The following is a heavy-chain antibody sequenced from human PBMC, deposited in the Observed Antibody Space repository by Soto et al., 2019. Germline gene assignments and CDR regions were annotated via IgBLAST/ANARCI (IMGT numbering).Heavy chain of an antibody. CDR1: GGSINNYY. CDR2: IYYGGNT. D-gene: IGHD5-18*01. CDR3: ARARIQLWLLGMDV. J-gene: IGHJ6*02. Sequence: SETLSLTFTVSGGSINNYYWSWIRQPPGKGLEWIGYIYYGGNTNYNPSLKSRVTLSVDTSKNQFSLKLSSVTAADTAVYYCARARIQLWLLGMDVWGQGTTVTVSS. V-gene: IGHV4-59*01.